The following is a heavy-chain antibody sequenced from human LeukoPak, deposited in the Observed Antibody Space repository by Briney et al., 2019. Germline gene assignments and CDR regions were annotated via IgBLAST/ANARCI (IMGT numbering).Heavy chain of an antibody. CDR3: VRVYSGYENFDY. CDR1: GYTFIGNF. J-gene: IGHJ4*02. CDR2: INPNSGGT. D-gene: IGHD5-12*01. V-gene: IGHV1-2*02. Sequence: ASVKVSCKAAGYTFIGNFIHWVRQAPGQGLEWMGWINPNSGGTQYAERFQGRVTMTRDTSINTAYMELSGLTFDDTVVYYCVRVYSGYENFDYWGQGTLVTVSS.